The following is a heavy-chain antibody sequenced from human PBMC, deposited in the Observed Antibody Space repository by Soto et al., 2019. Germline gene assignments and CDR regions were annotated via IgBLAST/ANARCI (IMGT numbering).Heavy chain of an antibody. J-gene: IGHJ5*02. CDR1: GFTFSTYN. CDR2: ISGSSSNI. D-gene: IGHD2-2*01. V-gene: IGHV3-21*01. Sequence: PGGSLRLSCAASGFTFSTYNMNWVRQPPGKGLEWVSSISGSSSNIYYADSVKGRFTISRDNAENSLSLQMNSLRAEDTALKGGLDVGVLCVVDIANPLQSLPWG. CDR3: LDVGVLCVVDIANPLQSLP.